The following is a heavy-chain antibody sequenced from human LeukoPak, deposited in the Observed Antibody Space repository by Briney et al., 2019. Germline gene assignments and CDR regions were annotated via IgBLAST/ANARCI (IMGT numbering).Heavy chain of an antibody. V-gene: IGHV1-18*01. J-gene: IGHJ4*02. Sequence: GASVKVSCKASGYTFTSYGISWVRQAPGQGLEWMGWISAYNGNTNYAQKLQGRVIMTTDTSTSTAYMELRSLRSDDTAVYYCARDATPGIAAAGTFDYWGRGTLVTVSS. CDR3: ARDATPGIAAAGTFDY. CDR2: ISAYNGNT. D-gene: IGHD6-13*01. CDR1: GYTFTSYG.